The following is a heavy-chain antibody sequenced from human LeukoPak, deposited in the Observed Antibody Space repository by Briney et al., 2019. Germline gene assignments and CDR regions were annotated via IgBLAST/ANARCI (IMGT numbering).Heavy chain of an antibody. D-gene: IGHD2-2*01. CDR2: ISSSGSTI. J-gene: IGHJ4*02. Sequence: GGSLRLSCAASGFTFSDYYMSWIRQAPGKGLEWVSYISSSGSTIYYADSVKGRFTISRDNAKNSLSPQMNSLRADDTAVYYCAHGTMYQLDSWGQGTLVTVSS. CDR1: GFTFSDYY. CDR3: AHGTMYQLDS. V-gene: IGHV3-11*01.